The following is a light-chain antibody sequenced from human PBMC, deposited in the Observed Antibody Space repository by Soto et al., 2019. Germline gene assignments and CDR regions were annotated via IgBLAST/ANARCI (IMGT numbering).Light chain of an antibody. CDR2: GAS. J-gene: IGKJ1*01. Sequence: IVLTPSPATLSFSPGERATLPRRASPSVGISYIAWYQHKPGQGPRLLIYGASSRATGTPDRFSGSGSGTDFTLTINRLEPEDFALYYCQQYGSSPPTFGQGTKVDIK. CDR1: PSVGISY. V-gene: IGKV3-20*01. CDR3: QQYGSSPPT.